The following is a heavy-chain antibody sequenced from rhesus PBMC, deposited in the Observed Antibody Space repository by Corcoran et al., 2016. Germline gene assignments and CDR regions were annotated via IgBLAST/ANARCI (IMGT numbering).Heavy chain of an antibody. CDR2: IYGSSGST. CDR3: ARSIAAAGMSFDY. Sequence: QVQLQESGPGVVKPSETLSLTCAVSGGSISSGYDWSWIRQPPGKGLEWIEYIYGSSGSTNHNPSRKNLVTTSKDASKNQFSLKLRSVTAADTAVYYRARSIAAAGMSFDYWGQGVLVTVSS. CDR1: GGSISSGYD. V-gene: IGHV4-76*01. J-gene: IGHJ4*01. D-gene: IGHD6-25*01.